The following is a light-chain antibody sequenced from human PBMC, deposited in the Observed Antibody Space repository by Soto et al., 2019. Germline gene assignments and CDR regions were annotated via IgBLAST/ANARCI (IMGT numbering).Light chain of an antibody. Sequence: QSVLTQPASVSGSPGQSITISCTGTSSDVGGYNYVSWYQQHPGKAPKLMIYEVSNRPSGVSNRFSGSKSGNTASLTISGLQAEDEADYYCSSYTGSSTSNDVFETGTKLTVL. CDR3: SSYTGSSTSNDV. CDR1: SSDVGGYNY. V-gene: IGLV2-14*01. CDR2: EVS. J-gene: IGLJ1*01.